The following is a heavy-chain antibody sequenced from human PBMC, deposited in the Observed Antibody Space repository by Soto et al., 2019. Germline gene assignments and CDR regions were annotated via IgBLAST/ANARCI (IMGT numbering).Heavy chain of an antibody. CDR2: VIPIFGTS. J-gene: IGHJ6*02. CDR1: GGTFSTYS. CDR3: ARVRVVGATRLYYHYGLDV. Sequence: SVKVSCKASGGTFSTYSISWVLQAPGQGLEWMGGVIPIFGTSTYAQNFQGRVTITADESTSTAYMELSRLRSEDTAVYYCARVRVVGATRLYYHYGLDVWGQGTTVTVSS. D-gene: IGHD1-26*01. V-gene: IGHV1-69*13.